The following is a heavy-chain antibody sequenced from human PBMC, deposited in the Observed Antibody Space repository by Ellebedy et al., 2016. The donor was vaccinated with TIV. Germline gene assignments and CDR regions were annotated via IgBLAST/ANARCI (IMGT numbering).Heavy chain of an antibody. V-gene: IGHV1-46*01. CDR2: INPSDGGT. Sequence: AASVKVSCKASGYTFTSSSYMNWVRQAPGQGLDWMGIINPSDGGTSYAQKFQGRVTMTSDTSTNTVYFELSSLRSEDTAVYYCAREAAAGPLMYLDYWGRGTLVTVSS. D-gene: IGHD6-13*01. CDR1: GYTFTSSSY. CDR3: AREAAAGPLMYLDY. J-gene: IGHJ4*02.